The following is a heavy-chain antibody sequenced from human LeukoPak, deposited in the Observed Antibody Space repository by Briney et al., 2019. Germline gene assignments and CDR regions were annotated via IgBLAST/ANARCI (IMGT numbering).Heavy chain of an antibody. Sequence: GASVKVSCKASGGTFSSYAISWVRQAPGQGLEWMGGIIPIFGTANYAQKFQGRVTITTDESTSTAYMELSSLRSEDTAVYYCATSQPAYCSNTSCYVFWGQGTLVTVSS. J-gene: IGHJ4*02. D-gene: IGHD2-2*01. V-gene: IGHV1-69*05. CDR2: IIPIFGTA. CDR1: GGTFSSYA. CDR3: ATSQPAYCSNTSCYVF.